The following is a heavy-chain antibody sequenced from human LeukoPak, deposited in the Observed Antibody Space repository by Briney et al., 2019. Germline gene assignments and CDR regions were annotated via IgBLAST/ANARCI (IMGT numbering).Heavy chain of an antibody. CDR2: ISAYNGNT. J-gene: IGHJ5*02. D-gene: IGHD6-19*01. V-gene: IGHV1-18*01. Sequence: ASVKVSCKASGYTFTSYGISWVRQAPGQGLEWMGWISAYNGNTNYAQKLQGRVTMTTDTSTSTAYMELRSLRSDDTAVYYCTRVQGGYSSGWPNWFDPWGQGTLVTVSS. CDR3: TRVQGGYSSGWPNWFDP. CDR1: GYTFTSYG.